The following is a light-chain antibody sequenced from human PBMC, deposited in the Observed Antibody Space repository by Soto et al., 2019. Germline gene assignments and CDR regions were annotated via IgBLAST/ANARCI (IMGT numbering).Light chain of an antibody. CDR3: AAWDDSLSGWV. V-gene: IGLV3-25*02. CDR1: ALPKQF. J-gene: IGLJ3*02. Sequence: SYELTQSPSVSVSPGQTARITCSGDALPKQFAYWYQQKPGQALVIVIHKDSERPSGIPDRFSGSSSGTTVTLTISGVQAEDEADYYCAAWDDSLSGWVFGGGTKLTVL. CDR2: KDS.